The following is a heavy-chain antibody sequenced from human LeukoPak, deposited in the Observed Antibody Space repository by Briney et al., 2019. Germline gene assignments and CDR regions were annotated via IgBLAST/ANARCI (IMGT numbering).Heavy chain of an antibody. J-gene: IGHJ4*02. D-gene: IGHD2-2*01. CDR1: GYTFTHHG. V-gene: IGHV1-18*01. Sequence: ASVKVSCKASGYTFTHHGISWVRQAPGQGLEWMGWISCYNGDTHYAQKFQGRITLTTDKSASTAYMEVRSLRSDDTAVYYCARDPSNTSGYYAYYDNWGQGTLVTVSS. CDR2: ISCYNGDT. CDR3: ARDPSNTSGYYAYYDN.